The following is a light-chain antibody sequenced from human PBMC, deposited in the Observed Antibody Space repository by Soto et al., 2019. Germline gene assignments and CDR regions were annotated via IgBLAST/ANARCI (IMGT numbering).Light chain of an antibody. CDR3: QQYLQSQFT. V-gene: IGKV3-15*01. CDR2: GSS. J-gene: IGKJ1*01. Sequence: IRVTQSPAALSLSPGDTATLTCRSTASVHWHLAWYDVRPGQSPRLLISGSSVRANGVPERFSGGGAGTQLTLTIDGVQPEDVGVYYCQQYLQSQFTFGQGTKVQI. CDR1: ASVHWH.